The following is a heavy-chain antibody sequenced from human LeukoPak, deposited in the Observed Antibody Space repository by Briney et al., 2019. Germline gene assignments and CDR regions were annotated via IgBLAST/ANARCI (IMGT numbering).Heavy chain of an antibody. CDR2: IWYDGSNK. D-gene: IGHD6-19*01. V-gene: IGHV3-33*01. Sequence: GGSLRLSCAASGFTFSSCGMHWVRQAPGKGLEWVAVIWYDGSNKYYADSVKGRFTISRDNSKNTLYLQMNSLRAEDTAVYYCARGSSGWYLLFDYWGQGTLVTVSS. CDR3: ARGSSGWYLLFDY. CDR1: GFTFSSCG. J-gene: IGHJ4*02.